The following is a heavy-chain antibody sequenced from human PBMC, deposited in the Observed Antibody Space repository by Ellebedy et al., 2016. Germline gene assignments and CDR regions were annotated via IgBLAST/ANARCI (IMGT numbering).Heavy chain of an antibody. V-gene: IGHV4-59*01. D-gene: IGHD3-16*01. J-gene: IGHJ2*01. CDR2: IYYGGST. CDR3: ARDPGGHWYLDL. Sequence: SETLSLTXSVSGGSINNFYWSWIRQPPGKGLEWIGFIYYGGSTRYNPSLKSRVTTSEDTSKNQISLKLTSVTAADTAVYYCARDPGGHWYLDLWGRGTLVTVSS. CDR1: GGSINNFY.